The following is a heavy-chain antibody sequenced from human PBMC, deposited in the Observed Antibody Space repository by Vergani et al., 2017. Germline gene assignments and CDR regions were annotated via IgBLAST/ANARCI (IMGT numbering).Heavy chain of an antibody. D-gene: IGHD2-15*01. J-gene: IGHJ4*02. CDR3: ARTAVVVAAIDY. CDR2: INHSGST. CDR1: GGSFSGYY. Sequence: QVQLQQWGAGLLKPSETLSLTCAVYGGSFSGYYWSWIRQPPGKGLEWIGEINHSGSTNYNPSLKSRVTISVDTSKNQFSLKLSSVTAADTAVYYWARTAVVVAAIDYWGQGTLVTVSS. V-gene: IGHV4-34*01.